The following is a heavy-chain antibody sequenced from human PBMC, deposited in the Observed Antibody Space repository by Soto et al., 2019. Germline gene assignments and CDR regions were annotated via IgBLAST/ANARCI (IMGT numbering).Heavy chain of an antibody. V-gene: IGHV3-23*01. CDR2: ISGSGGST. Sequence: EVQLLESGGALVQPGGSLRLSCAASGFTFSSYAMNWVRQAPGKGLEWVSTISGSGGSTYYADSVKGRFTISRDNSKNTLYLQMNSLRAGDTAVYYCAKYNDYVWGSYRNPLDYWGQGTLVTVSS. CDR3: AKYNDYVWGSYRNPLDY. D-gene: IGHD3-16*02. CDR1: GFTFSSYA. J-gene: IGHJ4*02.